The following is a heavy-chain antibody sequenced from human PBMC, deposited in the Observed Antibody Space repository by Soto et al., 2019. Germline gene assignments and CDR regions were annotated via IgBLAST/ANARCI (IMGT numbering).Heavy chain of an antibody. D-gene: IGHD3-16*01. CDR2: ISAYNGNT. CDR1: GYTFTSYG. CDR3: ARGFGRDTPTYYGMDV. Sequence: QVQLVQSGAEVKKPGASVKVSCKASGYTFTSYGISWVRQAPGQGLEWMGWISAYNGNTNYAQKLQGRVTMTTDTXTXXAYMELRSLRSDDTAVYYCARGFGRDTPTYYGMDVWGQGTTVTVSS. J-gene: IGHJ6*02. V-gene: IGHV1-18*01.